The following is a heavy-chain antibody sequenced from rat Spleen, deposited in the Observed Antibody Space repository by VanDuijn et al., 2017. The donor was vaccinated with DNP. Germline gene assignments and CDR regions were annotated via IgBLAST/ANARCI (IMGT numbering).Heavy chain of an antibody. Sequence: EVQILESGGGLVQPGNSLQLSCATSGFTFSSSWMYWYRQFPEKRLEWIARIKAKSNNYATDYTESVKGRFTISRDDSKSSIYLQMNNLQGEDTAIYYCAGADGRYYYTYAMDAWGQGTSVTVSS. CDR3: AGADGRYYYTYAMDA. D-gene: IGHD1-12*02. CDR1: GFTFSSSW. CDR2: IKAKSNNYAT. J-gene: IGHJ4*01. V-gene: IGHV6-6*01.